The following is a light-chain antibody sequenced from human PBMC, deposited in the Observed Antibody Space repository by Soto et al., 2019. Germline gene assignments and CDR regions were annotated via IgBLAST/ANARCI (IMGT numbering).Light chain of an antibody. CDR1: SGHSSYV. CDR2: LRSDGSH. CDR3: QTWGTGLGV. V-gene: IGLV4-69*01. J-gene: IGLJ3*02. Sequence: QLVLTQSPSISASPGASVKLTCTLSSGHSSYVIAWHQQQPEKGPRYLMKLRSDGSHNKGDGIPDRFSGSSSEAERYLTISSLQSADEADYDCQTWGTGLGVFGGGTQLTVL.